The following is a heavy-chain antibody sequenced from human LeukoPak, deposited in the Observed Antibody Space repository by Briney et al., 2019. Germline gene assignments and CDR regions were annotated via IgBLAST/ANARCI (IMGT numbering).Heavy chain of an antibody. Sequence: PGGSLRLSCAASGFTFSSYAMNWVRQAPGKGLEWVSTISSRGDYTYYADSVKGRFTISRDNSKNTLYLQMNSLRAEDTAVYYCAKTYGSGSYFAFDYWGQGTLVTVSS. D-gene: IGHD3-10*01. CDR2: ISSRGDYT. CDR3: AKTYGSGSYFAFDY. CDR1: GFTFSSYA. V-gene: IGHV3-23*01. J-gene: IGHJ4*02.